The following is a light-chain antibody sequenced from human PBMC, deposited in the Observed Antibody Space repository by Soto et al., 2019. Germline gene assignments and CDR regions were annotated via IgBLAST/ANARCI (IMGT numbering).Light chain of an antibody. CDR3: QQVNSYPIT. CDR2: AAS. Sequence: DVQLTQSPSFLSASVGDRVTITCRASQDISSHSAWYQQKPGKAPKLLVYAASTLQIGVPPRFSGSGSGTEFTLTISSLQPEDFATYYCQQVNSYPITFGQGTRLDIK. V-gene: IGKV1-9*01. J-gene: IGKJ5*01. CDR1: QDISSH.